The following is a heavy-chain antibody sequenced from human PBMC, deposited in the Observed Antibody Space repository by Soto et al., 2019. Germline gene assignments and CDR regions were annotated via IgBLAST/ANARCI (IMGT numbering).Heavy chain of an antibody. J-gene: IGHJ5*02. CDR2: ISYDGTTK. CDR3: ACDWRTSCTTGWFDP. V-gene: IGHV3-30-3*01. D-gene: IGHD1-1*01. Sequence: QEQVVQSGGDVVKPGRSLRLSCAASGFTFSTHAMNWVRQAPGRGLEWVAIISYDGTTKDYADSVQGRVTISRDNSKNAAYLQMNSLSTEETALYYGACDWRTSCTTGWFDPWGQGTLVTVSS. CDR1: GFTFSTHA.